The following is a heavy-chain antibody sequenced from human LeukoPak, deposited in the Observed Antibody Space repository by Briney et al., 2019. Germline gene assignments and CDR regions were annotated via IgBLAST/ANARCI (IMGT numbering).Heavy chain of an antibody. V-gene: IGHV3-23*01. D-gene: IGHD2-2*02. CDR1: GFTFSSYA. CDR2: ISGSGGST. Sequence: GGSLRLSCAASGFTFSSYAMSWVRQAPGKGLECVSAISGSGGSTYYADSVKGRFTISRDNSKNTLYLQMNSQRAEDTAVYYCAKVDGPAAIIDSWGQGTLVTVSS. J-gene: IGHJ5*01. CDR3: AKVDGPAAIIDS.